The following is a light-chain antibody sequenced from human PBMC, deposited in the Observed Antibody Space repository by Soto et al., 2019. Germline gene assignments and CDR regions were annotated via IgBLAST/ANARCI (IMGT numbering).Light chain of an antibody. CDR3: QQYNGHTWM. Sequence: DIQMTQSPSTLSASVGGRVTITCRASQSIGTWLAWYQQKPGKAPKLLIYDASSLERGVPSRFSGGGSGTEFTLTITSLQPEDFGTYYCQQYNGHTWMFGQGTKVDIK. V-gene: IGKV1-5*01. CDR2: DAS. J-gene: IGKJ1*01. CDR1: QSIGTW.